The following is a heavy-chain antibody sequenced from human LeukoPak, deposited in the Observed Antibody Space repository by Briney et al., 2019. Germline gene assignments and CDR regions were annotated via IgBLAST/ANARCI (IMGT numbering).Heavy chain of an antibody. CDR1: GFTFSSYG. Sequence: GGSLRLSCAASGFTFSSYGMHWVRQAPGKGLEWVAVIWYDGSNKYYADSVKARFTISRDNSKNTLYLQMNSLRAEDTAVYYCARELVATSPWSVDYYYGMDVWGQGTTVTVSS. CDR2: IWYDGSNK. J-gene: IGHJ6*02. CDR3: ARELVATSPWSVDYYYGMDV. V-gene: IGHV3-33*01. D-gene: IGHD5-12*01.